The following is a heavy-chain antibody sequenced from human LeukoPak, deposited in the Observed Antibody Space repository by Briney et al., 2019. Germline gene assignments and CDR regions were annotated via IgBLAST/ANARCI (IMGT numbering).Heavy chain of an antibody. Sequence: VGSLRLSCAASGFTLSSNYMSWVRQAPGKGLEWVSVIYSGGSTYYADSVKGRFTISRDKSKNTLYLQMNSLSAEDTAVYYCAIGGRDCRSTSCYFDYWGQGNLVTASS. D-gene: IGHD2-2*01. CDR2: IYSGGST. CDR3: AIGGRDCRSTSCYFDY. J-gene: IGHJ4*02. V-gene: IGHV3-66*02. CDR1: GFTLSSNY.